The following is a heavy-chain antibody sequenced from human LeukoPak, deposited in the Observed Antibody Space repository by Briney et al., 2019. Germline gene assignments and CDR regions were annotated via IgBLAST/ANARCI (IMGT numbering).Heavy chain of an antibody. J-gene: IGHJ5*02. V-gene: IGHV4-59*01. CDR3: ARSVAPYNWFDP. Sequence: PSETLSLTCTVSGGSISSYYWSWIRQPPGKGLEWIGYTYYSGSTNYNPSLKSRVTISVDTSKNQFSLKLSSVTAADTAVYYCARSVAPYNWFDPWGQGTLVTVSS. CDR1: GGSISSYY. CDR2: TYYSGST.